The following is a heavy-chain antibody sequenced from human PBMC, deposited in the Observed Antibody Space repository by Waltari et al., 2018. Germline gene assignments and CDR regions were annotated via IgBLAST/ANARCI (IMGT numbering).Heavy chain of an antibody. Sequence: QVHLVESGGGVVQPGGSLRLSCAASGFSFSAYAMYWARRAPGKGLEWVAQIQADGGDKFYGDSVKGRFSISRYDSRNTLFLQMNSLRDEDTAVYYCAKDLKGAWTIDYWGQGTLVTVSS. D-gene: IGHD1-26*01. J-gene: IGHJ4*02. CDR3: AKDLKGAWTIDY. CDR2: IQADGGDK. CDR1: GFSFSAYA. V-gene: IGHV3-30*02.